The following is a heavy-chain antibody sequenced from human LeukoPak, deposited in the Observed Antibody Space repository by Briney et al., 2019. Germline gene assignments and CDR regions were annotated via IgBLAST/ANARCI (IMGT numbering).Heavy chain of an antibody. Sequence: ASVKVSCKASGYTFTGYYMHWVRQAPGQGLERMGWINPNSGGTNYAQKFQGRVTMTRDTSISTAYMKLSRLRSDDTAVYYCARHVEGSYNSSWYEGNNWFDPWGQGTLVTVSS. D-gene: IGHD6-13*01. CDR1: GYTFTGYY. J-gene: IGHJ5*02. CDR3: ARHVEGSYNSSWYEGNNWFDP. CDR2: INPNSGGT. V-gene: IGHV1-2*02.